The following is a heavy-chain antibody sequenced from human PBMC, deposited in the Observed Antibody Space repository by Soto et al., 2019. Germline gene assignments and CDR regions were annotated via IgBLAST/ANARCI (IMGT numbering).Heavy chain of an antibody. V-gene: IGHV1-18*01. CDR2: ISAYNGNT. CDR1: GYTFTSYG. Sequence: ASVKVSCQASGYTFTSYGISWVRQAPGQGLEWMGWISAYNGNTNYAQKLQGRVTMTTDTSTSTAYMELRSLRSDDTAVYDCARDIVNRVVVTAIDAFDNWGQGTMVTVSS. D-gene: IGHD2-21*02. J-gene: IGHJ3*02. CDR3: ARDIVNRVVVTAIDAFDN.